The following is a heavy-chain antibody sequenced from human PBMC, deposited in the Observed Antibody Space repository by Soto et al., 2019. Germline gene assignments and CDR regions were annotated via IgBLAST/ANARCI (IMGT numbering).Heavy chain of an antibody. CDR1: GFTFSSYA. Sequence: QVQLVESGGGVVQPGRSLSLSCAASGFTFSSYAMHWVRQAPGKGLEWVAVISYDGSNKYYADSVKGRFTISRDNSKNTLYLQMNSIRAEDTAVYYCARAFYCSGGSCDSHYYYYYGMDVWGQGTMVTVSS. CDR3: ARAFYCSGGSCDSHYYYYYGMDV. CDR2: ISYDGSNK. V-gene: IGHV3-30-3*01. J-gene: IGHJ6*02. D-gene: IGHD2-15*01.